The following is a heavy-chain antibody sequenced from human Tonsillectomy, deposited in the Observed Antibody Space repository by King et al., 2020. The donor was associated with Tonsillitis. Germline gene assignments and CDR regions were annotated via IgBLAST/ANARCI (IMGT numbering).Heavy chain of an antibody. D-gene: IGHD3-10*01. CDR2: IKSKIDGGTI. J-gene: IGHJ6*03. CDR1: GFTFSNAW. Sequence: EQLVESGGGLVKPGGSLRLSCAASGFTFSNAWMNWVRQAPGEGLEWVGRIKSKIDGGTIDYAAPVKGRFTISRDDSKNTRYLQMNSLKTEDTAVYYCTTNYRGYMDVWGKGTTVAVSS. V-gene: IGHV3-15*07. CDR3: TTNYRGYMDV.